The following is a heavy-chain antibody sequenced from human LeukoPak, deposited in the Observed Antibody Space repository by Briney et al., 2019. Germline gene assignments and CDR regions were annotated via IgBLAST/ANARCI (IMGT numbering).Heavy chain of an antibody. J-gene: IGHJ4*02. D-gene: IGHD4-23*01. V-gene: IGHV5-51*01. CDR3: ARPSSGGIDY. CDR1: GYSFPTYW. Sequence: GESLKLSCKGSGYSFPTYWIGWVRQMPGRGLEWMGIIYPSDSDTRYSPSFQGQVTISADRSITTAYLQWSGLKASDTAMYYCARPSSGGIDYWGQGTLVPVSS. CDR2: IYPSDSDT.